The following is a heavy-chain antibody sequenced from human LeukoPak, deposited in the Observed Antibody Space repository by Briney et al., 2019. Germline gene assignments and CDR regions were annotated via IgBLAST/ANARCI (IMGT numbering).Heavy chain of an antibody. CDR2: MYYSGST. CDR1: GGSISSSSYY. CDR3: ARHLPHTETPIILDY. V-gene: IGHV4-39*01. Sequence: SETLSLTCTVSGGSISSSSYYWGWIRQPPGKGLEWIGSMYYSGSTFYIPSVKSRVTMSVDTSKNQFSLELTSVTAADTAVYYCARHLPHTETPIILDYWGQGILVTVSP. D-gene: IGHD5-24*01. J-gene: IGHJ4*02.